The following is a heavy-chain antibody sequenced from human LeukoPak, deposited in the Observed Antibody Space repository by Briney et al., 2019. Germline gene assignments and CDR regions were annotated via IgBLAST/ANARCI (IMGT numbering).Heavy chain of an antibody. CDR1: GYTFTSYD. CDR3: ARDLSEDYDFWSGYSY. CDR2: MNPNSGNT. Sequence: ASVKVSCKASGYTFTSYDINWVRQATGQGLEWMGWMNPNSGNTGYAQKFQGRVTMTRNTSISTAYMELSSLRSEDTAVYYCARDLSEDYDFWSGYSYWGQGTLVTVSS. V-gene: IGHV1-8*01. D-gene: IGHD3-3*01. J-gene: IGHJ4*02.